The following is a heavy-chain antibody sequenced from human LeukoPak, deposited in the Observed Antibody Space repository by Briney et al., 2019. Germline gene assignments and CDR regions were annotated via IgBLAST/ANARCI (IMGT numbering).Heavy chain of an antibody. V-gene: IGHV1-18*01. D-gene: IGHD1-26*01. CDR2: ISSYNGNT. J-gene: IGHJ4*02. CDR1: GSTCTSYG. Sequence: GASVKVSCKASGSTCTSYGVSWVRQAPGQGLEWMGWISSYNGNTNYAQKLQGRVTMTTDTSTSTAYMELRSLRSDDTAVYYCARANFIVGATFDYWGQGTLVTVSS. CDR3: ARANFIVGATFDY.